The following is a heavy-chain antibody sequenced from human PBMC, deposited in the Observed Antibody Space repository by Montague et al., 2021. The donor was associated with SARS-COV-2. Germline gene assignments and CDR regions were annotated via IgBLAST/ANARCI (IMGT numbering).Heavy chain of an antibody. Sequence: SETLSLTCTVSGASISRYYWTWIRQSPGTGLEWIGYIYKSEKTNSNPSLKSRVTISEDTSKNQFSLKLRSVSAADTAGYYCARNIGWYSHDRWGQGTLVTVSS. CDR2: IYKSEKT. D-gene: IGHD6-19*01. J-gene: IGHJ5*02. CDR1: GASISRYY. V-gene: IGHV4-59*12. CDR3: ARNIGWYSHDR.